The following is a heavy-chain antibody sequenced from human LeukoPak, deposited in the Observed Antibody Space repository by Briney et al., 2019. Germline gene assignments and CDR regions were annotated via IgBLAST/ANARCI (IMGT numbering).Heavy chain of an antibody. CDR1: GFTFSSYW. D-gene: IGHD4-17*01. CDR3: ARDRDPAQGDYGDYPDY. CDR2: INSDGSST. Sequence: HAGGSLRLSCAASGFTFSSYWMHWVRKAPGKRRVWVSRINSDGSSTSYADSVKGRFTISRDNAKNTLYLQMNSLRAEDTAVYYCARDRDPAQGDYGDYPDYWGQGTLVTVSS. J-gene: IGHJ4*02. V-gene: IGHV3-74*01.